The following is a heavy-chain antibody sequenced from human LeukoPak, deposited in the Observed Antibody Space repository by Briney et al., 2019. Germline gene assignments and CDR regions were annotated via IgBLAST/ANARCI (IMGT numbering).Heavy chain of an antibody. Sequence: GGSLRLSCAASGFTFSSYGMHWVRQTPGKGLEGVAVISYDGSNKYYADSVKGRFTISRDNSKNTLYLQMNSLRAEDTAVYYCAREHYDFWSGYHRWFDPWGQGTLVTVSS. J-gene: IGHJ5*02. CDR2: ISYDGSNK. CDR3: AREHYDFWSGYHRWFDP. V-gene: IGHV3-30*03. D-gene: IGHD3-3*01. CDR1: GFTFSSYG.